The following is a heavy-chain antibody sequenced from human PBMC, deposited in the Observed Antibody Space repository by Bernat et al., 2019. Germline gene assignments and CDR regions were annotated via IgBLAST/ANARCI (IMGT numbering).Heavy chain of an antibody. V-gene: IGHV3-7*03. CDR3: ARGYAPEN. Sequence: EVQLVESGGALVQPGGALRLSCVGSGFSFSGIWMTWVRQAPGKGLEWVANIKHDGSVQHYVDSVKGRFIISRANTKNSLFLQMNSLRVDDTAVYYCARGYAPENWGQVTLVTVSS. CDR1: GFSFSGIW. CDR2: IKHDGSVQ. D-gene: IGHD2-8*01. J-gene: IGHJ1*01.